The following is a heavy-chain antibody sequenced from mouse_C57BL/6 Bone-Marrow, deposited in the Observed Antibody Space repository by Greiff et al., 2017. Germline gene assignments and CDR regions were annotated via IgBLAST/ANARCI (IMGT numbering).Heavy chain of an antibody. CDR1: GFTFSDFY. J-gene: IGHJ3*01. Sequence: DVMLVESGGGLVQSGRSLRLSCATSGFTFSDFYMEWVRQAPGKGLEWIAASRNKANDYTTEYSASVKGRFIVSRDTSQSILYLQMNALRAEDTAIYYCARDADDYDWFAYWGQGTLVTVSA. D-gene: IGHD2-4*01. CDR2: SRNKANDYTT. CDR3: ARDADDYDWFAY. V-gene: IGHV7-1*01.